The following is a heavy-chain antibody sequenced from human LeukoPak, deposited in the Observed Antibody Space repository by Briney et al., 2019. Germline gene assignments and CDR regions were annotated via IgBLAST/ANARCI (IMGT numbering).Heavy chain of an antibody. Sequence: SETLSLTCTVSGGSISSHYWSWIRQPAGKGLEGFGRIYSSGTTNYNPSLKSRVTMSVDTSKNQFSLKLSSVTAADTAVYYCARASYSGNRYFDLWGRGTLVTVSS. D-gene: IGHD3-10*01. CDR3: ARASYSGNRYFDL. CDR2: IYSSGTT. J-gene: IGHJ2*01. CDR1: GGSISSHY. V-gene: IGHV4-4*07.